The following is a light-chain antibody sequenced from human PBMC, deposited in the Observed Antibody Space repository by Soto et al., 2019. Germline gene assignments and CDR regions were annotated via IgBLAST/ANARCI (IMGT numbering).Light chain of an antibody. V-gene: IGLV2-8*01. CDR3: TSYAGGNNV. CDR1: SSDVGGYNY. Sequence: QSVLTQPPSASGSPGQSVTISCTGTSSDVGGYNYVSWYQQHPGKVPKLMVYEVNNRPSGVPDRFSGSKSSNTASLTVAGLQAEDEADYYCTSYAGGNNVFGTGTKLTVL. J-gene: IGLJ1*01. CDR2: EVN.